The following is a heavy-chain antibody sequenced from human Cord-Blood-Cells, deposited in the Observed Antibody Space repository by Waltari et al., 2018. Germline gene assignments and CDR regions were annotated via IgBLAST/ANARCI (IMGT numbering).Heavy chain of an antibody. Sequence: QVQLVESGGGVVQPGRSLRLSCAASGFTLSSYAMHWVRQAPGKGLEWVAVISYDGSNKYYADSVKGRFTISRDNSKNTLYLQMNSLRAEDTAVYYCARGFNWNYFDYWGQGTLVTVSS. CDR3: ARGFNWNYFDY. V-gene: IGHV3-30*04. CDR2: ISYDGSNK. J-gene: IGHJ4*02. CDR1: GFTLSSYA. D-gene: IGHD1-20*01.